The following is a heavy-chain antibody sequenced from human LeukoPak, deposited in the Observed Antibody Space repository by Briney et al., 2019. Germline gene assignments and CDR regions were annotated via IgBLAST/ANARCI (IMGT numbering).Heavy chain of an antibody. CDR1: GFTFSSYA. Sequence: GGSLRLSCAASGFTFSSYAMSWVRQAPGKGLEWVSAISGSGGSTYYADSVRGRFTISRDNAKNSLYLQMNSLRAEDTAVYYCATVVPRDWYFDLWGRGTLVTVSS. J-gene: IGHJ2*01. D-gene: IGHD2-15*01. CDR2: ISGSGGST. V-gene: IGHV3-23*01. CDR3: ATVVPRDWYFDL.